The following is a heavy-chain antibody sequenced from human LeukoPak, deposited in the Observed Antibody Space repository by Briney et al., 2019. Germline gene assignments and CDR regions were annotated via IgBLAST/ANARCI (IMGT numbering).Heavy chain of an antibody. J-gene: IGHJ4*02. V-gene: IGHV3-21*01. CDR1: GFTFNIYS. Sequence: GGSLRLSCAASGFTFNIYSMNWVRQAPGKGLEWVSSISGTSNYIYYADSVKGRFTISRDNAKNSLYLQMNGLRDEDTAVYYCARDRWTVTTPDYFDYWGQGTLVTVSS. CDR3: ARDRWTVTTPDYFDY. CDR2: ISGTSNYI. D-gene: IGHD4-17*01.